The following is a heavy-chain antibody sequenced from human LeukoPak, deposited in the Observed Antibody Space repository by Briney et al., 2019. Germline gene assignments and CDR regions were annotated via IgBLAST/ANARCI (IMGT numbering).Heavy chain of an antibody. CDR2: ISSSSSYI. CDR1: GFTFSSYS. Sequence: GGSLRLSCAASGFTFSSYSMNWVRQAPGKGLEWVSSISSSSSYIYYADSVKGRFTISRDNAKNSLYLQMNSLRAEDTAVYYCARDYDGEYTANFDYWGQGTLVTVSS. V-gene: IGHV3-21*01. D-gene: IGHD5-18*01. J-gene: IGHJ4*02. CDR3: ARDYDGEYTANFDY.